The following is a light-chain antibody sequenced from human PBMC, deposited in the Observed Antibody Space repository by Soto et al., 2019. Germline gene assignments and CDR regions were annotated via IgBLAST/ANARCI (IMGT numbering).Light chain of an antibody. J-gene: IGLJ2*01. CDR2: STD. Sequence: QAVVTQEPSLTVSPGGTVTLTWASNTRAVTSGSYPNWLQQKPGQAPRALIYSTDNRHSWTPARFSGSLLGDKAALTLSDVQPEDEADYYCLLYFGDAQIFGGGTKLTVL. CDR3: LLYFGDAQI. CDR1: TRAVTSGSY. V-gene: IGLV7-43*01.